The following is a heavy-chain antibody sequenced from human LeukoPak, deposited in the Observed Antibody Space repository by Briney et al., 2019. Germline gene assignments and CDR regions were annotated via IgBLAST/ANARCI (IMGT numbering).Heavy chain of an antibody. CDR3: ARGVVPAVNWFDP. CDR1: GGSISSGSYY. Sequence: PSQTQSLTCTVSGGSISSGSYYWSWIRQPAGKGLEWIGRIYSSGSTNYNPSLKSRVTISVDTSKDQFSLKLSSVTAADTAVYYCARGVVPAVNWFDPWGQGTLVTVSS. V-gene: IGHV4-61*02. CDR2: IYSSGST. D-gene: IGHD2-2*01. J-gene: IGHJ5*02.